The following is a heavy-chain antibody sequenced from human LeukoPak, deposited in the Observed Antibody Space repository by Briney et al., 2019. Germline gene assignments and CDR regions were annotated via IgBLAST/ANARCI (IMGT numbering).Heavy chain of an antibody. CDR2: INPNSGGT. V-gene: IGHV1-2*02. CDR1: GYTFTGYY. D-gene: IGHD3-16*02. CDR3: ARGETGYGGAIVY. Sequence: ASVKVSCKASGYTFTGYYMHWVRQAPRQGLEWMGCINPNSGGTKYAQKFQGGVTLTRDTSISTAYMELSRLRSDDTAVYYCARGETGYGGAIVYWGQGTLVTVSS. J-gene: IGHJ4*02.